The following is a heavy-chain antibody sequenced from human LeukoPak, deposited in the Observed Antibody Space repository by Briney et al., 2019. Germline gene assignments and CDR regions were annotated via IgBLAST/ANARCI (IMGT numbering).Heavy chain of an antibody. J-gene: IGHJ4*02. CDR1: GYTFTGYY. D-gene: IGHD3-10*01. CDR2: INPSGGST. Sequence: GASVKVSCKASGYTFTGYYMHWVRQAPGQGLEWMGIINPSGGSTSYAQKFQGRVTMTRDTSTSTVYMELSSLRSEDTAVYYCARDRPLLWFGELAPYYFDYWGQGTLVTVSS. V-gene: IGHV1-46*01. CDR3: ARDRPLLWFGELAPYYFDY.